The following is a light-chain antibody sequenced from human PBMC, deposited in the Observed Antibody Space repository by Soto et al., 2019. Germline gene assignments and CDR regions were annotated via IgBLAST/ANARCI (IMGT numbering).Light chain of an antibody. J-gene: IGKJ1*01. Sequence: DIQMTQSPSTLSASVGDRVTITCRASQDIGNWLAWYQQKPGRVPKLLIYKASNLESGVPSRFSAAGSGTEFTLTINCLQPDDLATSYCQHKTMFGQGTKVEFK. CDR2: KAS. V-gene: IGKV1-5*03. CDR1: QDIGNW. CDR3: QHKTM.